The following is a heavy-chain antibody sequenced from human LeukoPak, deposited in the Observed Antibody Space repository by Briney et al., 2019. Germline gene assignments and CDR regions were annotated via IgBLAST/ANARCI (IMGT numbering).Heavy chain of an antibody. J-gene: IGHJ4*02. CDR1: GGSISSYY. Sequence: SETLSLTCTVSGGSISSYYWSWIRQPPGKGLEWIGYIYYSGSTNCNPSLKSRVTISVDTSKNQFSLKLSSVTAADTAVYYCARTSVRTRSYFDYWGQGTLVTVSS. CDR3: ARTSVRTRSYFDY. D-gene: IGHD1-14*01. V-gene: IGHV4-59*01. CDR2: IYYSGST.